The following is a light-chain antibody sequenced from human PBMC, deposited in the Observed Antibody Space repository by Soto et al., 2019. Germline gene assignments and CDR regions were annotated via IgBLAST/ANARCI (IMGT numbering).Light chain of an antibody. J-gene: IGKJ1*01. CDR2: DAS. CDR1: HGISSY. Sequence: DIQMNQSPSTLSASVGDRVTITCRASHGISSYLGWYQQKPGKAPNLLIYDASSLLSGVPSRFSGSGSGTEFTFTISSLQPEDFATYYCQLHTTYPRPFGQGTKV. CDR3: QLHTTYPRP. V-gene: IGKV1-9*01.